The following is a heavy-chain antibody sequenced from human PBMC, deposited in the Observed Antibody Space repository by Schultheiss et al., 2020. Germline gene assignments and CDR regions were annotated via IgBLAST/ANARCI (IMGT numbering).Heavy chain of an antibody. J-gene: IGHJ3*02. V-gene: IGHV3-21*01. CDR3: ASHRGSGSYHYALLAFDI. CDR2: ISSSSSYI. Sequence: GGSLRLSCAASGFTFSSYSMNWVRQAPGKGLEWVSSISSSSSYIYYADSVKGRFTISRDNAKNSLYLQMNSLRAEDTAVYYCASHRGSGSYHYALLAFDIWGQGTMVTGSS. D-gene: IGHD1-26*01. CDR1: GFTFSSYS.